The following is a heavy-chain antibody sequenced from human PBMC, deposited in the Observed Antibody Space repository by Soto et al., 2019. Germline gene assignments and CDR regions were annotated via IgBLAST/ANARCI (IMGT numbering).Heavy chain of an antibody. CDR2: ISAYNGNT. V-gene: IGHV1-18*01. CDR1: GYTFTSYG. J-gene: IGHJ6*02. Sequence: QVQLVQSGAEVKKPGASVKVSCKASGYTFTSYGISWVRQAPGQGLEWMGWISAYNGNTNYAQKLQGRVTMTTDTSKSTAYMELRSLRSDDTAVYYCARRGGDYGEMGYYYYGMDVWGQGTTVTVSS. CDR3: ARRGGDYGEMGYYYYGMDV. D-gene: IGHD4-17*01.